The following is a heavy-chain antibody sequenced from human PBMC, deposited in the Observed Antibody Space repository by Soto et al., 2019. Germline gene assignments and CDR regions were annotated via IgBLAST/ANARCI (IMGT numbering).Heavy chain of an antibody. CDR2: IYYSGST. Sequence: SETLSLTCTVSGGSISSGDYYWSWIRQPPGKGLEWIGYIYYSGSTYYNPSLKSRVTISVDTSKNQFSLKLRSVTAADTAVYYCAREFLAAKPGIAAAGTREVWFDPWGQGTLVTVSS. D-gene: IGHD6-13*01. J-gene: IGHJ5*02. CDR3: AREFLAAKPGIAAAGTREVWFDP. V-gene: IGHV4-30-4*01. CDR1: GGSISSGDYY.